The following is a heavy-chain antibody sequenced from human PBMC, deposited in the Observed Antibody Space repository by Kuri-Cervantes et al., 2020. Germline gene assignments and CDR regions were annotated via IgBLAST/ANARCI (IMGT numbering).Heavy chain of an antibody. CDR3: ARIPGYSYGYGAYYYFDY. D-gene: IGHD5-18*01. CDR1: GFSLSTSGVG. Sequence: SGPTLVKPTQTLTLTCTFSGFSLSTSGVGVGWIRQPPGKALEWLAHIFSNDEKSYSTSLKSRLTISKDTSKSQVVLTMTNMDPVDTATYYCARIPGYSYGYGAYYYFDYWGQGTLVTVSS. V-gene: IGHV2-26*01. CDR2: IFSNDEK. J-gene: IGHJ4*02.